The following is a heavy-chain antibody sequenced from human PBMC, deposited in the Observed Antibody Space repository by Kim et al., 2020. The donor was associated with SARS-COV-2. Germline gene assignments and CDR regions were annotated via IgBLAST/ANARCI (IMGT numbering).Heavy chain of an antibody. J-gene: IGHJ4*02. Sequence: APGKGRFTISRDDSKNTLYLQMNSLKTEDPAVYYCTTVCIGDCYSGTFDYWGQGTLVTVSS. V-gene: IGHV3-15*01. CDR3: TTVCIGDCYSGTFDY. D-gene: IGHD2-21*02.